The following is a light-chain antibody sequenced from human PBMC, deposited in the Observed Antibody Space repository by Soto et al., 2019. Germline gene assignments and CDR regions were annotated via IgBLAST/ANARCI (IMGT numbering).Light chain of an antibody. Sequence: QSVLTQPPSVSAAPGQRVTISCSGSNSNIDNNYVSWFQQLPGTAPKLLIYDNNKRPSGIPDRFSGSKSGTSATLRITGLQTGDEAHYYCGTWDSSLSAVLFGGGTKLTVL. V-gene: IGLV1-51*01. CDR2: DNN. CDR3: GTWDSSLSAVL. J-gene: IGLJ2*01. CDR1: NSNIDNNY.